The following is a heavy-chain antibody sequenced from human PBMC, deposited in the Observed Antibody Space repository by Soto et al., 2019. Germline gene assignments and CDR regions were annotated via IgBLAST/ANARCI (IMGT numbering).Heavy chain of an antibody. V-gene: IGHV4-31*02. CDR2: IYYSGST. Sequence: SETLSLTCTVSGGSISSGGYYWSWIRQHPGKGLKWIGYIYYSGSTYYNPSLRSRVTISADTSKNQLSLKLSSLSAADTAVYYCARDSPPVDYWGQGTLVTVSS. CDR1: GGSISSGGYY. CDR3: ARDSPPVDY. J-gene: IGHJ4*02.